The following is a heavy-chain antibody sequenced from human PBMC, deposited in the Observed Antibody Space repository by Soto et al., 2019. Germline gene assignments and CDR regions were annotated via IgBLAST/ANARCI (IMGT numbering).Heavy chain of an antibody. CDR2: IGGSGNT. V-gene: IGHV3-23*01. CDR3: AKRAQDSSSFRHFDN. Sequence: GGSLRLSCAASGFTFSTYAMSWVRQAPGKGLEWVSTIGGSGNTNFADSVKGRFTISSDNSKNTLYLHMNSLRAADTAVYYCAKRAQDSSSFRHFDNWGQGTLVTVSS. CDR1: GFTFSTYA. J-gene: IGHJ4*02. D-gene: IGHD6-6*01.